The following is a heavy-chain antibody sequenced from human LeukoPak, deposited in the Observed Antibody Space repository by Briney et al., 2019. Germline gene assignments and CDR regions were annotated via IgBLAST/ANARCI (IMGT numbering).Heavy chain of an antibody. Sequence: ASVKVSCKASGYTFTGYYMHWVRQAPGQGLEWMGWINSNSGGTNYAQKFQGRVTMTRDTSISTAYMELSRLRSDDPAVYYCARDWNCGGDCYSTWGQGTLVTVSS. CDR3: ARDWNCGGDCYST. D-gene: IGHD2-21*02. CDR2: INSNSGGT. V-gene: IGHV1-2*02. J-gene: IGHJ4*02. CDR1: GYTFTGYY.